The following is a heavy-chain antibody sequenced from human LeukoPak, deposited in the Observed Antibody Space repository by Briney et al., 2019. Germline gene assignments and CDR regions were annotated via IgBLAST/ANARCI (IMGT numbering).Heavy chain of an antibody. J-gene: IGHJ6*02. CDR1: GGTFSGYA. CDR2: IIPILGIA. D-gene: IGHD3-10*01. V-gene: IGHV1-69*04. CDR3: ARDQYYGSGSYLSLYYYGMDV. Sequence: GSSVKVSCKASGGTFSGYAISWVRQAPGQGLEWMGRIIPILGIANYAQKFQGRVTITADKSTSTAYMELSSLRSEDTAVYYCARDQYYGSGSYLSLYYYGMDVWGQGTTVTVSS.